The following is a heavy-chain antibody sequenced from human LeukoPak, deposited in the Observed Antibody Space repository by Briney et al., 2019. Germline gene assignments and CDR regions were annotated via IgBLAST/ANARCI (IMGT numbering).Heavy chain of an antibody. CDR2: IRSNAYGGTT. J-gene: IGHJ4*02. D-gene: IGHD3-16*01. CDR3: TRDDDPSFDY. CDR1: GFTFGDYA. V-gene: IGHV3-49*04. Sequence: GGSLRLPCTSSGFTFGDYAINWVRQAPGMGLEWVGFIRSNAYGGTTEYAASVKGRFTISRDDSKSISYLHMNSLKTEDTAVYYCTRDDDPSFDYWGQGTLVTVSS.